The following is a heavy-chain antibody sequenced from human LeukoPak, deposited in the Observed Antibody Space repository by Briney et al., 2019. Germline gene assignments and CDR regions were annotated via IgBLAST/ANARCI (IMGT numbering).Heavy chain of an antibody. CDR2: IYHTGTT. CDR1: GGSIISYY. V-gene: IGHV4-59*01. D-gene: IGHD2-2*01. J-gene: IGHJ4*02. CDR3: ARGSGWCSSSTCYSFDY. Sequence: SETLSLTCSVSGGSIISYYWSWIRQPPGRGLEWIGYIYHTGTTNYNPSLKSRVTISVSTSTNQLSLRLNSVTAADTAVYHCARGSGWCSSSTCYSFDYWGQGSLVTVSS.